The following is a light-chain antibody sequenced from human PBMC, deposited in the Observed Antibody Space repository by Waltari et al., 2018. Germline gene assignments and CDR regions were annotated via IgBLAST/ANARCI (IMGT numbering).Light chain of an antibody. CDR3: QQYNNSPWT. CDR2: GAS. J-gene: IGKJ1*01. Sequence: EIVLTQSPGTLSLSPGERATLSCRASQSVGSRYLAWYQQKAGQAPRLLISGASNRATGIPDRFSGSGSGTDFILTISGLEPEDFAVYYCQQYNNSPWTFGQGTKVEIK. V-gene: IGKV3-20*01. CDR1: QSVGSRY.